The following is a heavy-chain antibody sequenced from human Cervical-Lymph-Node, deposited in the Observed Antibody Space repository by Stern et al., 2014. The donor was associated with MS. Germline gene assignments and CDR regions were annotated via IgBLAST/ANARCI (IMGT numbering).Heavy chain of an antibody. V-gene: IGHV7-4-1*02. CDR2: INTNTVNL. D-gene: IGHD2-15*01. Sequence: QLVQSGSELKKPGASVKVSCKASGYTFTSYAMNWVRQAPGQGLEWMGWINTNTVNLPYSQGCTGRVVCSLDPSVSTAYLQISSLKAEDTAVYYCARAELLYYYYGMDVWGQVTTVTVSS. J-gene: IGHJ6*02. CDR1: GYTFTSYA. CDR3: ARAELLYYYYGMDV.